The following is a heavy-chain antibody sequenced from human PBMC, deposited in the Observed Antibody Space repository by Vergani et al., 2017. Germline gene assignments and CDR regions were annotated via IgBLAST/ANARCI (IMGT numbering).Heavy chain of an antibody. V-gene: IGHV3-9*01. CDR3: ARDTDMKWRRATGAFDS. CDR2: ISWNSGSI. J-gene: IGHJ3*02. D-gene: IGHD5-12*01. Sequence: EVQLVESGGGLVQPGRSLRLSCAASGFTFDDYAMHWVRQAPGKGLEWVPGISWNSGSIGYADSVKGRVTISRDNAKNSLYLQMNSLRAEDTAVYYCARDTDMKWRRATGAFDSWGEGTMVAVSS. CDR1: GFTFDDYA.